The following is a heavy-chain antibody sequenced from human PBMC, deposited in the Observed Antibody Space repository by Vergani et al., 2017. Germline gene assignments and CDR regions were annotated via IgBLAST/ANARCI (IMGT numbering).Heavy chain of an antibody. CDR3: TRAYTGYDPFDY. V-gene: IGHV5-51*01. D-gene: IGHD5-12*01. J-gene: IGHJ4*02. CDR2: IYPDDSDT. Sequence: EVQLVQSEAAVRKPGASLKISCKGSGYIFTTYWIAWVRQMPGRGLEWMGIIYPDDSDTRYSPSFQGQVTISVDKSISAAYLQWSSLKASDTAIYYCTRAYTGYDPFDYWGQGTLVTVSS. CDR1: GYIFTTYW.